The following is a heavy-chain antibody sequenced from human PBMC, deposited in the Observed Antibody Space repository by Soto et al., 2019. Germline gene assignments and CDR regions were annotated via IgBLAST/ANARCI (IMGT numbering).Heavy chain of an antibody. Sequence: PGGSLRLSCAASGFTFSDYAMSWVRQAPGKGPEWVSVVGGSGVTAYYADSVRGRFTISRDNSENTVYLQMYSLRAEDTAVYYCAKSGARGYYYYHYMDVWGKGTTVTVSS. CDR2: VGGSGVTA. J-gene: IGHJ6*03. V-gene: IGHV3-23*01. CDR3: AKSGARGYYYYHYMDV. D-gene: IGHD1-26*01. CDR1: GFTFSDYA.